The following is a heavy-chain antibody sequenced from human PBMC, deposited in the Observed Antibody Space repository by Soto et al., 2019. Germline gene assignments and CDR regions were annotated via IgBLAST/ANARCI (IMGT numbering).Heavy chain of an antibody. CDR3: VRGVVVVVGSTAENFDH. CDR2: ISYSGETK. CDR1: GFTFTKYS. D-gene: IGHD2-15*01. Sequence: XGSLRLSCVTSGFTFTKYSMNWVRQAPGKGLEWVSYISYSGETKYYADSLKGRYAISRDDAKNSVYLQMNSLRDEDTAFYYCVRGVVVVVGSTAENFDHWGQGTLVTVSS. V-gene: IGHV3-48*02. J-gene: IGHJ4*02.